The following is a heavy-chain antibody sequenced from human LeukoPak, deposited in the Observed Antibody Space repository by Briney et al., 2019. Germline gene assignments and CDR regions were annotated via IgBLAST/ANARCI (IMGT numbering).Heavy chain of an antibody. CDR1: GFTFSSYE. J-gene: IGHJ4*02. D-gene: IGHD6-19*01. CDR3: ASDSSGWYVSPHFDY. V-gene: IGHV3-48*03. Sequence: GGSLRLSCAASGFTFSSYEMNWVRQAPGKGLEWVSYISSSGSTIYYADSVKGRFTISIDNAKNSLYLQMKRLGAEDTAVYYCASDSSGWYVSPHFDYWGQGTLVTVSS. CDR2: ISSSGSTI.